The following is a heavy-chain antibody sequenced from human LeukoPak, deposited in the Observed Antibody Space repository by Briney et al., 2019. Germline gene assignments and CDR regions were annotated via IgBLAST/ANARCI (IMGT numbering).Heavy chain of an antibody. J-gene: IGHJ4*02. CDR1: GGPFSGYY. V-gene: IGHV4-34*01. CDR3: ARGYDILTGPNY. D-gene: IGHD3-9*01. CDR2: INHSGST. Sequence: SETLSLTCAVYGGPFSGYYWSWIRQPPGKGLEWIGEINHSGSTNYNPSLKNRVTISVDTSKNQFSLKLSSVTAADTAVYYCARGYDILTGPNYWGQGTLVTVSS.